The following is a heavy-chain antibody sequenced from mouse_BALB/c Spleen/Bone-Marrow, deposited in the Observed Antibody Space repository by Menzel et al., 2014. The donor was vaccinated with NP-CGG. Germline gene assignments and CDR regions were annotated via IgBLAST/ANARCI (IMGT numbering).Heavy chain of an antibody. Sequence: VKLVESGADLMKPGASIKISCKATGYTFSSDWIEWVKQRPGHGLEWIGEILPGSGSTNYNEKFKGRATFTADTSSNTAYMQLSSLTSEDSAVYHCARTMIRGYFDVWGAGTTVTVSS. J-gene: IGHJ1*01. CDR1: GYTFSSDW. V-gene: IGHV1-9*01. CDR2: ILPGSGST. CDR3: ARTMIRGYFDV. D-gene: IGHD2-4*01.